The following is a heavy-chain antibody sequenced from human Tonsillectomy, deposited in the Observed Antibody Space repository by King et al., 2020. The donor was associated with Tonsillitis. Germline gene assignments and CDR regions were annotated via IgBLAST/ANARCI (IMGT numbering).Heavy chain of an antibody. V-gene: IGHV1-46*03. CDR3: ARVLGIYGFDP. Sequence: QLVQSGAEVKKPGASVKVSCKASGYTFTHHYIHWVRQAPGQGLEWMGLINPSDGSTTPAQKFQGRVTMTRDTSTSTVYMELSSLRSEDTAIYYCARVLGIYGFDPWGQGTLVTVSS. J-gene: IGHJ5*02. CDR2: INPSDGST. D-gene: IGHD1-14*01. CDR1: GYTFTHHY.